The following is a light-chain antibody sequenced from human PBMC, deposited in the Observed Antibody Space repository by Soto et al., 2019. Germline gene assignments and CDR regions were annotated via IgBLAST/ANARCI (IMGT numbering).Light chain of an antibody. CDR3: QQYGSSSIT. Sequence: EIVLTQSTATLSLSPGERATLSCRASQSVSSYLAWYQQKPGQAPRLLIYDASNRATGIPARFSGSGSGTDFTLTISRLEPEDFAVYYCQQYGSSSITFGQGTRLEIK. J-gene: IGKJ5*01. CDR2: DAS. V-gene: IGKV3-11*01. CDR1: QSVSSY.